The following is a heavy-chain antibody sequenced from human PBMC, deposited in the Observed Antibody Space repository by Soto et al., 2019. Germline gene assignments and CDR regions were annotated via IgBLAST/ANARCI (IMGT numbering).Heavy chain of an antibody. D-gene: IGHD3-9*01. CDR2: ISAYNGNT. J-gene: IGHJ4*02. V-gene: IGHV1-18*01. Sequence: GASVKVSCKASGYTFTSYGISWVRQAPGQGLEWMGWISAYNGNTNYAQKLQGRVTMTTDTSTSTAYMELRSLRSDDTAVYYCARDTESGLRYFDWSFWGQGTLVTVSS. CDR1: GYTFTSYG. CDR3: ARDTESGLRYFDWSF.